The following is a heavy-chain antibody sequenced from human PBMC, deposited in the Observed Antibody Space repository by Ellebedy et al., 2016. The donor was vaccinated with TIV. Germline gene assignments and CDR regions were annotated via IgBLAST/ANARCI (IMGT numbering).Heavy chain of an antibody. CDR2: ISARADRT. V-gene: IGHV3-23*01. CDR1: GFVFRRYG. Sequence: GESLKISXAASGFVFRRYGMYWVRQAPGKGLEWISGISARADRTYNVDSVKGRFYISRDNSESTLYLQMNSLRADDTAVYYCARGYTGDDWAAYYGMDVWGRGTTVTVSS. J-gene: IGHJ6*02. CDR3: ARGYTGDDWAAYYGMDV. D-gene: IGHD5-12*01.